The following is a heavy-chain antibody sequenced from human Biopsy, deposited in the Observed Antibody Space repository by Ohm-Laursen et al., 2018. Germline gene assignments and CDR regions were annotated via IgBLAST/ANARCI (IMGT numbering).Heavy chain of an antibody. CDR1: GYTFTDSY. V-gene: IGHV1-2*02. J-gene: IGHJ4*02. CDR3: ALQSVAQMKNFDY. CDR2: INPNSGGT. Sequence: ASVKVSCEASGYTFTDSYMHWVRQAPGQGLEWMGWINPNSGGTNYAQKFQGNITMTKNTSMSTAYMEMSRLRSDDTAVYYCALQSVAQMKNFDYWGQGTLVTVSS. D-gene: IGHD6-19*01.